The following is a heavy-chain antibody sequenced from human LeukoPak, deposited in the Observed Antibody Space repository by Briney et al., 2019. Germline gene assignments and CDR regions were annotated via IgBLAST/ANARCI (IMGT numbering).Heavy chain of an antibody. Sequence: PGGSLRLSCAASGFTFSSYSMTWVRQAPGKGLEWVSSISSSSSYIYYADSVKGRFTISRDNAKNSLYLQMNSLRAEDTAVYYCARDPNSSGYYYGFDYWGQGTLVTVSS. CDR1: GFTFSSYS. CDR3: ARDPNSSGYYYGFDY. D-gene: IGHD3-22*01. CDR2: ISSSSSYI. V-gene: IGHV3-21*01. J-gene: IGHJ4*02.